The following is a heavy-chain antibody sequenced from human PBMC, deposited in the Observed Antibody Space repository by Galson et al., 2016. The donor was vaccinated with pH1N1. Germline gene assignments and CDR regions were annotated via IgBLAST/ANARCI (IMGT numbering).Heavy chain of an antibody. J-gene: IGHJ5*02. CDR1: GFTFSKYW. V-gene: IGHV3-7*01. CDR2: INQIGDVK. CDR3: TRAIGTADAP. Sequence: SLRLSCAASGFTFSKYWMTWVRQAPGKGLEWVANINQIGDVKFYVASVKGRFTISRDNAKNSVYLQMNSLRAEDTAVYYCTRAIGTADAPWGQGTLVTGS. D-gene: IGHD6-25*01.